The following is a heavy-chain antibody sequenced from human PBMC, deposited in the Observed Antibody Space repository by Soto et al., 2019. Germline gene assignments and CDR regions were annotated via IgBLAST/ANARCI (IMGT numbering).Heavy chain of an antibody. CDR2: INYSGTT. CDR1: GDSISPYY. D-gene: IGHD5-12*01. CDR3: ESHPPVIVYDDWYFDF. Sequence: QVQLQESGPGLVRPSETLSLTCIVSGDSISPYYWSWLRQPPGQGLEWIGYINYSGTTNYNPSLKSRVTISVDRSKNHLSLKLTSVTVADTAVYYCESHPPVIVYDDWYFDFWGRGTLVTVSS. J-gene: IGHJ2*01. V-gene: IGHV4-59*08.